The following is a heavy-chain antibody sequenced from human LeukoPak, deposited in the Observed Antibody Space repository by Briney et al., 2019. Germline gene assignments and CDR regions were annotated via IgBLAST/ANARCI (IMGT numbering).Heavy chain of an antibody. Sequence: ASVKVSCKASGYTFTSYDINGLRQATGQGREWMGWMNPNSGNTGYAQKFQGRVTMTRNTSISTAYMELSSLRSEDTAVYYCARGRDYDDHGWFVTWGDGTLVTVSS. J-gene: IGHJ5*01. CDR1: GYTFTSYD. CDR3: ARGRDYDDHGWFVT. D-gene: IGHD4-17*01. V-gene: IGHV1-8*01. CDR2: MNPNSGNT.